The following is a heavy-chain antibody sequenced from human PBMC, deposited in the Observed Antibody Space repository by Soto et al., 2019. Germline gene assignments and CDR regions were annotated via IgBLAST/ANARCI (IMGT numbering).Heavy chain of an antibody. CDR2: IYYSGST. CDR3: ARLYDYIWGSTRLHYDC. Sequence: SETLSLTCTVSGGSISSGDYYWSWIRQPPGKGLEWIGYIYYSGSTYYNPSLKSRVTISRDNAKNSLYLQMTSLRAEDTALYYCARLYDYIWGSTRLHYDCWGQGTPVTVSS. CDR1: GGSISSGDYY. J-gene: IGHJ4*02. D-gene: IGHD3-16*01. V-gene: IGHV4-30-4*01.